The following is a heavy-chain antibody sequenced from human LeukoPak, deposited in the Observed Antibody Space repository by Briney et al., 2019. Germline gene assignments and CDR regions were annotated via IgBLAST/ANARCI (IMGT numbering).Heavy chain of an antibody. D-gene: IGHD3-10*01. CDR3: TRLDSGRWFYIDY. CDR2: IHPSDSDT. Sequence: GEPLQTSSKASGYSFTSYRIGWVRQMPGKGLGWVVIIHPSDSDTRSSPSFQGQATISADKSISTAYLQWSSLRASDTAMYYCTRLDSGRWFYIDYWGQGTLVTVSS. V-gene: IGHV5-51*01. J-gene: IGHJ4*02. CDR1: GYSFTSYR.